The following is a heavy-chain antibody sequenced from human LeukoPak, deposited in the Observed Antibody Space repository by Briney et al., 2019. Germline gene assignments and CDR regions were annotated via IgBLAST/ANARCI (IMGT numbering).Heavy chain of an antibody. CDR2: VHYSGST. J-gene: IGHJ4*02. CDR3: ARTHGGTYTEGYFFDY. D-gene: IGHD1-26*01. CDR1: GGSISTYC. V-gene: IGHV4-59*01. Sequence: SETLSLTCSVSGGSISTYCWSWIRQPPGKGLEWIGYVHYSGSTNSNPSLKSRVTISVDTSKNQFSLKLRSVTAADTAVYYCARTHGGTYTEGYFFDYWGQGTLVTVSS.